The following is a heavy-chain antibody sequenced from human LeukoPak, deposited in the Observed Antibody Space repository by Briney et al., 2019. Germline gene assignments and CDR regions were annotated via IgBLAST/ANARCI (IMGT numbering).Heavy chain of an antibody. V-gene: IGHV1-2*02. J-gene: IGHJ2*01. CDR1: GYTFTGYY. CDR2: INPNSGGT. CDR3: ARSPPSGEDWYFDL. D-gene: IGHD7-27*01. Sequence: GASVKVSCKASGYTFTGYYMHWVRQAPGQGLEWMGWINPNSGGTNYAQKFQGRVTMTRDTSISTAYMELSRLRSDDTAVYYCARSPPSGEDWYFDLWGRGTLVAVSS.